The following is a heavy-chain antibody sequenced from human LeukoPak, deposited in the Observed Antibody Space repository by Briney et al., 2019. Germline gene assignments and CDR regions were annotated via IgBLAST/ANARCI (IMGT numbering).Heavy chain of an antibody. CDR2: IYSSGGP. CDR3: ARDSAEILFFRSTRNKKHAFDI. V-gene: IGHV4-59*01. CDR1: GGSISSYY. D-gene: IGHD2-15*01. Sequence: SETLSLTCTVSGGSISSYYWSWIRPPPGKGPGGIGDIYSSGGPNYAPSLKSRVTISVDTSKNQFSLKLSSVTAADTAVYYCARDSAEILFFRSTRNKKHAFDIWGQGTMVTVSS. J-gene: IGHJ3*02.